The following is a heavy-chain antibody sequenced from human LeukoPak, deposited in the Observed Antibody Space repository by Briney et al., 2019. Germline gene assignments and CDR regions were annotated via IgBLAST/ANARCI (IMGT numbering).Heavy chain of an antibody. Sequence: PSETLSLTCTVSGGSINSYYWSWIRQPPGKGLEWIGYIYYSGSTNYNPSLKSRVTISVDTSKNQFSLKLSSVTAADTAVYYCARTRWGSTFDYWGQGTLVTVSS. V-gene: IGHV4-59*08. J-gene: IGHJ4*02. CDR3: ARTRWGSTFDY. CDR2: IYYSGST. CDR1: GGSINSYY. D-gene: IGHD7-27*01.